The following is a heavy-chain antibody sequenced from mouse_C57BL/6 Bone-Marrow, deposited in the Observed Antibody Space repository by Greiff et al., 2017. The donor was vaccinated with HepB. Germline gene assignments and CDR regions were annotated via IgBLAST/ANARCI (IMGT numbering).Heavy chain of an antibody. CDR1: GYTFTSYD. D-gene: IGHD4-1*01. CDR2: IYPRAGST. V-gene: IGHV1-85*01. Sequence: AQLQQSGPELVKPGASVKLSCKASGYTFTSYDINWVKQRPGQGLEWIGWIYPRAGSTKYNEKFKGKATLTVDTSSSTAYMELHSLTSEDSAVYFCARGGNWDGYAMDYWGQGTSVTVSS. J-gene: IGHJ4*01. CDR3: ARGGNWDGYAMDY.